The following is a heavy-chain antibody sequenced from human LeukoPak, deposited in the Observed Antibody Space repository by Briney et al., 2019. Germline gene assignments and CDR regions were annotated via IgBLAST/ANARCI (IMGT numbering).Heavy chain of an antibody. Sequence: GASVTVSFKASGYTFTIYYMHWVRQAPGQGLEWMGWINPNSGATSYAQRFHGRVTITRDTSISTAYMELSGLTSDDTAVYYCARNPPYCTSTSCYNDYWGQGTLVTVSS. CDR1: GYTFTIYY. CDR2: INPNSGAT. J-gene: IGHJ4*02. V-gene: IGHV1-2*02. CDR3: ARNPPYCTSTSCYNDY. D-gene: IGHD2-2*02.